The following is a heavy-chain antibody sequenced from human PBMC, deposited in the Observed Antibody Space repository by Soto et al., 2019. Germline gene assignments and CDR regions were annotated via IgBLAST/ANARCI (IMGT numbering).Heavy chain of an antibody. V-gene: IGHV1-46*01. CDR3: ARDRNPISGTTRPNDAFEI. D-gene: IGHD1-7*01. Sequence: ASVKVSCKAIGYSFTRHYMHWVRQAPGQGLEWMGTIFPGGVNIAYAQKFEGRVTMTKDTTTSTVYMELNSLTSEDTAVYYCARDRNPISGTTRPNDAFEIWGQGTMVTVAS. CDR2: IFPGGVNI. CDR1: GYSFTRHY. J-gene: IGHJ3*02.